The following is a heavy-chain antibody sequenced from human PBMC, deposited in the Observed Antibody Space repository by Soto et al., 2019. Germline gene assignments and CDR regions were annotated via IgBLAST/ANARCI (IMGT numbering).Heavy chain of an antibody. CDR1: GFTFSSYS. Sequence: GGSLRLSCAASGFTFSSYSMNWVRQAPGKGLEWVSYISSSSSTIYYADSVKGRFTISRDNAKNSLYLQMNSLRDEDTAVYYCAREDHITMIVVVITNARGAFDIWGQGTMVTVSS. V-gene: IGHV3-48*02. CDR2: ISSSSSTI. D-gene: IGHD3-22*01. J-gene: IGHJ3*02. CDR3: AREDHITMIVVVITNARGAFDI.